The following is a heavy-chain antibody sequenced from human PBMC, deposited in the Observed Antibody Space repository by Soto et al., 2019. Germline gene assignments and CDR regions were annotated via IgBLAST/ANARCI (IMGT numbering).Heavy chain of an antibody. CDR3: ARGASSLPGFH. V-gene: IGHV1-18*01. D-gene: IGHD6-13*01. CDR2: ISAYNGDT. CDR1: GSTFTSYG. J-gene: IGHJ4*02. Sequence: ASVKVSCKASGSTFTSYGISWVRQAPGQGLEWMGWISAYNGDTNYAQKLQGRLTMTTDASTTTAYLELRNLRSDDTAVYYCARGASSLPGFHWGQGTLVTVSS.